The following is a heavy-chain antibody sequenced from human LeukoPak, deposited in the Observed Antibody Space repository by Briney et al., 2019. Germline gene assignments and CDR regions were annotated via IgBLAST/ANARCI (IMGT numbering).Heavy chain of an antibody. CDR3: ARGKLAAPGRTGYNWFDP. CDR2: INPNSGGT. CDR1: GYTFTSYG. Sequence: ASVKVSCKASGYTFTSYGISWVRQAPGQGLEWMGWINPNSGGTNYAQNFQGRVTMPTDTSITTAYTELSGLRSDDTAIYYCARGKLAAPGRTGYNWFDPWGQGTLVTVSS. J-gene: IGHJ5*02. D-gene: IGHD6-13*01. V-gene: IGHV1-2*02.